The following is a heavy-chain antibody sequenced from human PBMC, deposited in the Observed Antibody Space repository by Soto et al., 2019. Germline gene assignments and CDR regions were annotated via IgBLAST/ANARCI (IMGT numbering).Heavy chain of an antibody. CDR1: GYTFTSYG. D-gene: IGHD2-2*01. J-gene: IGHJ4*02. CDR2: ISAYNGNT. V-gene: IGHV1-18*01. Sequence: ASVKVSCKASGYTFTSYGISWVRQAPGQGLEWMGWISAYNGNTNYAQKLQGRVTISRDNSNNTLYLQMSSLRAEDTAVYYCAKRKYCPSTTCFDYWGQGTQVTVSS. CDR3: AKRKYCPSTTCFDY.